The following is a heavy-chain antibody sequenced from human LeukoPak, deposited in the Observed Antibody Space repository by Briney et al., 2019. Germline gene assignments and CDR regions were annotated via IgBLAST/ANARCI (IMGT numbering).Heavy chain of an antibody. CDR2: IGGSGDKT. CDR3: VRRGDASSGWGDHDY. J-gene: IGHJ4*02. CDR1: GFTFNRNA. Sequence: PRGSLRLSCAASGFTFNRNAISWVRQAPGKGLEWGSTIGGSGDKTFYADSVKGRSTISRDNSKNMLHLQMSSLTGEDTALYYCVRRGDASSGWGDHDYWGQGALVTVSS. V-gene: IGHV3-23*01. D-gene: IGHD6-19*01.